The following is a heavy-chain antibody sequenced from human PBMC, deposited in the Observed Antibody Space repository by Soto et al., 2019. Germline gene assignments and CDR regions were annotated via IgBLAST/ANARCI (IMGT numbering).Heavy chain of an antibody. CDR3: ARISRDGYNYGNWYFDL. V-gene: IGHV2-26*01. J-gene: IGHJ2*01. CDR1: GFSLSNARMG. D-gene: IGHD5-12*01. Sequence: GXGPTLVNPTETLTLACTVSGFSLSNARMGVSWIRQPPGKALEWLAHIFSNDEKSYSTSLKSRLTISKDTSKSQVVLTMTNMDPVDTATYYCARISRDGYNYGNWYFDLWGRGTLVTVSS. CDR2: IFSNDEK.